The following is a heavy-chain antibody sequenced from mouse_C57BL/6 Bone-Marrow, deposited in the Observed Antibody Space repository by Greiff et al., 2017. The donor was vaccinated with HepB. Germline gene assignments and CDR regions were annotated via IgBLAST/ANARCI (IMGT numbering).Heavy chain of an antibody. CDR3: ARSHYYGSSNWYFGV. Sequence: VQLQQSGPELVRPGASVKISCKAPGYTFTSHWMQWVRQRPGQGLEWIGEIFPGSGSTYYNEKFKGKATLTVDTSSSTAYMQLSSLTSEDSAVCFWARSHYYGSSNWYFGVWGTGTTVTVSS. V-gene: IGHV1-56*01. D-gene: IGHD1-1*01. J-gene: IGHJ1*03. CDR1: GYTFTSHW. CDR2: IFPGSGST.